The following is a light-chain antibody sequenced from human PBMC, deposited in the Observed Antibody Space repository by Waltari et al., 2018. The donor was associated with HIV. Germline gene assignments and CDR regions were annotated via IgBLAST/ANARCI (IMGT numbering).Light chain of an antibody. V-gene: IGKV1-39*01. Sequence: DIQMTQSPSSLSASLVDSVTITCRASQDIGMHINWYQHRPGRHPKLLIAAASNLQDGVPSRFSGGGFGTHVTLSIDRTQPEDFTIYFCLQTYSLPYTFGQGTKVEVK. J-gene: IGKJ2*01. CDR3: LQTYSLPYT. CDR1: QDIGMH. CDR2: AAS.